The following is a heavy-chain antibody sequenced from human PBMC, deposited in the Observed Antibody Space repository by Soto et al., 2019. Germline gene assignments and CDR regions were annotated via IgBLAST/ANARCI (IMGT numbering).Heavy chain of an antibody. CDR3: AKDLGLILWFGELLYSGAHFDY. J-gene: IGHJ4*02. D-gene: IGHD3-10*01. V-gene: IGHV3-23*01. CDR2: ISGSGGST. CDR1: GFTFSSYA. Sequence: VQLLESGGGLVQPGGSLRLSCAASGFTFSSYAMSWVRQAPGKGLEWVSAISGSGGSTYYADSVKGRFTISRDNSKNTLYLQMNSLRAEDTAVYYCAKDLGLILWFGELLYSGAHFDYWGQGTLVTVSS.